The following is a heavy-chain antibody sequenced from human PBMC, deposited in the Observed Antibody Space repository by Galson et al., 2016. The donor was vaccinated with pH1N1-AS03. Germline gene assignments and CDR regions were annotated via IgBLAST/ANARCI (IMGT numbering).Heavy chain of an antibody. CDR2: ISTTSSSI. Sequence: SLRLSCAASGFPFSGYSMNWVRQAPGKGLEWVSFISTTSSSIYYADSVKGRFTISRDNAKNSLFLQMNSLSAEDTAVYICAKDYTGSNWVYNWYFDFWGRGTLVTVSS. D-gene: IGHD5/OR15-5a*01. V-gene: IGHV3-21*04. CDR1: GFPFSGYS. J-gene: IGHJ2*01. CDR3: AKDYTGSNWVYNWYFDF.